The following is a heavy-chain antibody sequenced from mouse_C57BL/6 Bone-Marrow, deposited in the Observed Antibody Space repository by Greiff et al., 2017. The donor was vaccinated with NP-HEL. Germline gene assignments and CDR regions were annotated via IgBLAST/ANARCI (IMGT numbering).Heavy chain of an antibody. CDR1: GFSLTSYG. CDR3: ARGYDYDGAWFAY. V-gene: IGHV2-6*03. CDR2: IWSDGST. J-gene: IGHJ3*01. Sequence: VHLVESGPGLVAPSQSLSITCTVSGFSLTSYGVHWVRQPPGKGLEWLVVIWSDGSTTYNSALKSRLSISKDNSKSQVFLKMNSLQTDDTAMYYCARGYDYDGAWFAYWGQGTLVTVSA. D-gene: IGHD2-4*01.